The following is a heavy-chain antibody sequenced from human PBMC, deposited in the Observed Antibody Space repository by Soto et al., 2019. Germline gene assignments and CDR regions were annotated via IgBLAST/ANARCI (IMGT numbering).Heavy chain of an antibody. CDR3: ARGDGIKLSFHVDY. Sequence: ASVKVSCKASGYTFTGYYMHWVRQAPGQGLEWMGWINPNSGGTNYAQKFQGRVTMTRDTSISTPYTELSRLRSDDTAVYYCARGDGIKLSFHVDYWAQRTLLPFSS. D-gene: IGHD5-18*01. V-gene: IGHV1-2*02. CDR2: INPNSGGT. J-gene: IGHJ4*02. CDR1: GYTFTGYY.